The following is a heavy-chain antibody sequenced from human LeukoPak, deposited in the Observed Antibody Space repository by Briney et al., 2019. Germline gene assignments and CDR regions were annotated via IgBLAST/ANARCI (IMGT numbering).Heavy chain of an antibody. J-gene: IGHJ4*02. V-gene: IGHV3-23*01. CDR3: AKDGIPVFFLPPQHFDY. D-gene: IGHD1-26*01. CDR1: GFTFSSYA. CDR2: ISGSGGST. Sequence: PGGSLRLSCAASGFTFSSYAMSWVRQAPGKGLEWVSAISGSGGSTYYADSVKGRFTISRDNSKNTQYLQMNSLRAEDTAVYYCAKDGIPVFFLPPQHFDYWGQGTLVTVSS.